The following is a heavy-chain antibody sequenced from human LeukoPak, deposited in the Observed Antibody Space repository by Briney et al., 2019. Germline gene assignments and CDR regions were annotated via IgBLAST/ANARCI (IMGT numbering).Heavy chain of an antibody. CDR3: ARETFDSSGNDY. CDR2: INPNSGGT. D-gene: IGHD6-19*01. CDR1: GYTFTGYY. J-gene: IGHJ4*02. V-gene: IGHV1-2*02. Sequence: ASVKVSCKASGYTFTGYYIHWVRQAPGQGLEWMGWINPNSGGTNYAQKFQGRVTMTRDTSISTAYMELSRLRSDDTAVYYCARETFDSSGNDYWGQGTLVTVSS.